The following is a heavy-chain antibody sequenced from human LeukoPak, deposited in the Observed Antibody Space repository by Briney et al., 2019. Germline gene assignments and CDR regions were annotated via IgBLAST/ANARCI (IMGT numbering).Heavy chain of an antibody. J-gene: IGHJ4*02. CDR1: GGSISSYY. Sequence: SETLSLTCTVSGGSISSYYWSWIRQPPGKGLEWIGYIYYSGSTNYNPSLESRVTISVDTSKNQFSLKLSSVTAADTAVYYCARSLSGYDWYYFDYWGQGTLVTVSS. V-gene: IGHV4-59*01. CDR3: ARSLSGYDWYYFDY. D-gene: IGHD5-12*01. CDR2: IYYSGST.